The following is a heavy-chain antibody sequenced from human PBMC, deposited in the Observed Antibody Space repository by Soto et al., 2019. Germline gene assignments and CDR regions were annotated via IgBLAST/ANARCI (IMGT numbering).Heavy chain of an antibody. CDR2: ISYDGSNK. CDR1: GYTFSSYA. J-gene: IGHJ5*02. D-gene: IGHD6-13*01. V-gene: IGHV3-30-3*01. Sequence: QVQLVESGGGVVQPGRSLRLSCAASGYTFSSYAMHWVRQAPGKGLEWVAVISYDGSNKYYADSVKGRFTISRDNSKNTLYLQMSSLRAEDTAVYYCARDGLAAEYNWFDPWGQGTLVTVSS. CDR3: ARDGLAAEYNWFDP.